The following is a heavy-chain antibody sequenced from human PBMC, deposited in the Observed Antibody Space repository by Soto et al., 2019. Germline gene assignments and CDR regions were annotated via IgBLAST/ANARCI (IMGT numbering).Heavy chain of an antibody. J-gene: IGHJ4*02. CDR2: ISSSGSTI. CDR3: ARGQDYDFWSGYYPEPVFDY. Sequence: GSLRLSCAASGFTFSDYYMSWIRQAPGKGLEWVSYISSSGSTIYYADSVKGRFTISRDNAKNSLYLQMNSLRAEDTAVYYCARGQDYDFWSGYYPEPVFDYWGQGTLVTVSS. D-gene: IGHD3-3*01. CDR1: GFTFSDYY. V-gene: IGHV3-11*01.